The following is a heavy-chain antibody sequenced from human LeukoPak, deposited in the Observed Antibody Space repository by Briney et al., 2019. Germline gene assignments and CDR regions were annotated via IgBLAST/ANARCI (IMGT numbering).Heavy chain of an antibody. CDR1: GYTLTELS. D-gene: IGHD3-10*01. J-gene: IGHJ4*02. Sequence: GASVTVSCKFSGYTLTELSMHWVRQPPGKGLEWMGGFDPEDGETIYAQKFQGRVTMTEDTSTDTAYMELSSLRSEDTAVYYCATHPTMVRGVITSPLFDYWGQGTLVTVSS. CDR2: FDPEDGET. V-gene: IGHV1-24*01. CDR3: ATHPTMVRGVITSPLFDY.